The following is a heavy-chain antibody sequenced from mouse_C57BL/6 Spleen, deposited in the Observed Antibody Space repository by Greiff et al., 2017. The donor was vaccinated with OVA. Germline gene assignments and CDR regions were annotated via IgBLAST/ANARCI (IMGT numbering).Heavy chain of an antibody. V-gene: IGHV1-15*01. Sequence: VQLVESGAELVRPGASVTLSCKASGYTFTDYEMHWVKQTPVHGLEWIGAIDPETGGTAYNQKFKGKAILTADKSSSTAYMELRSLTSEDSAVYYCTSRALYYYGSRDFDYWGQGTTLTVSS. D-gene: IGHD1-1*01. J-gene: IGHJ2*01. CDR3: TSRALYYYGSRDFDY. CDR2: IDPETGGT. CDR1: GYTFTDYE.